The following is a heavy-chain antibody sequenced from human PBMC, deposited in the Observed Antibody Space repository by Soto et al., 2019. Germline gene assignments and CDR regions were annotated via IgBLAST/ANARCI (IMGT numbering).Heavy chain of an antibody. CDR3: ARDGGEVIPAAIGGGYGMDV. Sequence: GGSLRLSCAASGFTFSLYGMHWVRQAPGKGLEWVAAIWDDGRRKDYADSVKDRLFISRDNSKNTLYLQLDSLRPEDTAVYYCARDGGEVIPAAIGGGYGMDVWGQGTTVTVSS. CDR1: GFTFSLYG. V-gene: IGHV3-33*01. D-gene: IGHD2-2*01. J-gene: IGHJ6*02. CDR2: IWDDGRRK.